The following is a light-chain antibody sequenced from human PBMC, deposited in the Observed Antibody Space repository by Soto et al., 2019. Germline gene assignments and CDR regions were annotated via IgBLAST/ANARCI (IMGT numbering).Light chain of an antibody. CDR2: EVS. CDR3: ISYAGSNNPVI. V-gene: IGLV2-8*01. Sequence: QSALTQPPSASGSPGQSVTISCTRTSSDVGGYNYVSWYQQHPGKAPKFLIFEVSRRPSGVPDRFSGSKSGNTASLTVSGLQADDEADYYCISYAGSNNPVIFGGGTKLTVL. J-gene: IGLJ2*01. CDR1: SSDVGGYNY.